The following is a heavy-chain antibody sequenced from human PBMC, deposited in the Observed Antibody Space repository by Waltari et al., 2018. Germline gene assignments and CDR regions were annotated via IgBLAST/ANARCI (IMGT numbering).Heavy chain of an antibody. D-gene: IGHD4-17*01. CDR3: ATTGIRHDYGDRADAFDI. CDR1: GYSFTSYW. J-gene: IGHJ3*02. V-gene: IGHV5-51*03. Sequence: EVQLVQSGAEVKKPGESLKISCKGSGYSFTSYWIGWVRQMPGKGLEWMGIIYPGDSDTRYSPSFQGQVTISADKSISTAYLQWSSLKASDTAMYYCATTGIRHDYGDRADAFDIWGQGTMVTVSS. CDR2: IYPGDSDT.